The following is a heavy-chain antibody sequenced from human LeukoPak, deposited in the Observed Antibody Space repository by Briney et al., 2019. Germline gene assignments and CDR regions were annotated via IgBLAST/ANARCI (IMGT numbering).Heavy chain of an antibody. CDR3: AKAVVVPATKPFTYFQH. CDR2: ISYDGSNK. J-gene: IGHJ1*01. V-gene: IGHV3-30*18. CDR1: GFTFSSYG. D-gene: IGHD2-15*01. Sequence: GGSLRLSCAASGFTFSSYGMHWVRQAPGKGLEWVAVISYDGSNKYYADSVKGRFTISRDNSKNTLYLQMNSLRAEDTAVYYCAKAVVVPATKPFTYFQHWGQGTLVTVSS.